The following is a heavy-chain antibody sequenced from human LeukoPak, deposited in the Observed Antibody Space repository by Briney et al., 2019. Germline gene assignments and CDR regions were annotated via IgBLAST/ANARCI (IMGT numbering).Heavy chain of an antibody. CDR2: IYYSGST. CDR3: ARLGSARLFRLFDY. Sequence: PSETLSLTCTVSGGSISSYYWSWIRQPPGKGLEWIGYIYYSGSTNYNPSLKSRVTISVDTSKNQFSLKLSSVTAADTAVYYCARLGSARLFRLFDYWGQGTLVTVSS. CDR1: GGSISSYY. J-gene: IGHJ4*02. D-gene: IGHD2-21*01. V-gene: IGHV4-59*08.